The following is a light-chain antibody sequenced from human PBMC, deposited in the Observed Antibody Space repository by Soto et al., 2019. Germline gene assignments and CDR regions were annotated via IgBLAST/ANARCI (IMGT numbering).Light chain of an antibody. CDR2: GAS. V-gene: IGKV3-20*01. CDR1: QSVSNNY. J-gene: IGKJ2*01. CDR3: QQYGSSLYT. Sequence: IVFTQSPGTLSQSPGERATLSCRASQSVSNNYLAWYQLRPGQAPRLLIYGASRRATGIPDRFSGSGSGTDFTLTISRLEPEDFAVYYCQQYGSSLYTFGQGTKVDIK.